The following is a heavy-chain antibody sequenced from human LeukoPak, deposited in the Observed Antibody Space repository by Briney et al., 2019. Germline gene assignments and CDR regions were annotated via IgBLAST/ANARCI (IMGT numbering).Heavy chain of an antibody. CDR1: GGSISTNSYY. V-gene: IGHV4-39*07. Sequence: SETLSPTCTVSGGSISTNSYYWGWIRQPPGKGLEWIGSIYYSGSTYYNPSLKSRVTISVDTSKNQFSLKLSSVTAADTAVYYCARAVLAVAGTLDYWGQGTLVTVSS. CDR2: IYYSGST. D-gene: IGHD6-19*01. J-gene: IGHJ4*02. CDR3: ARAVLAVAGTLDY.